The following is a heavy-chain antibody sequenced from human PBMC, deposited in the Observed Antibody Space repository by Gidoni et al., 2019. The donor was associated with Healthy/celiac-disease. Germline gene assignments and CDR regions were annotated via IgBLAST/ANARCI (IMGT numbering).Heavy chain of an antibody. V-gene: IGHV3-48*03. J-gene: IGHJ6*03. CDR1: GLTFSSYE. CDR2: ISSSGSTI. CDR3: ARDARDYGEYYIDV. D-gene: IGHD4-17*01. Sequence: EVQLVESGGGVVQPGGSLRLSCAASGLTFSSYEMNWVRQAPGKGLEGVSYISSSGSTIYYADSLQGRFTISRDNAKHSLSLQMTSLRAEDTAVYYCARDARDYGEYYIDVWGKGTTVTVSS.